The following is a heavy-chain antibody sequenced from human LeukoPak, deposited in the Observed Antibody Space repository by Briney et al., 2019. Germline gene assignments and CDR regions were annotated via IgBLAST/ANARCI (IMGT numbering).Heavy chain of an antibody. V-gene: IGHV4-4*07. CDR2: IYTSGST. Sequence: SETLSLTCTVSGGSISSYYWSWIRQPAGKGLEWIGRIYTSGSTNYNPSLKSRVTMSVDTSKNQFSLKLSSVTAADTAVYYCASHDYGGNSAWSGYFQHWGQGTLVTVSS. J-gene: IGHJ1*01. CDR1: GGSISSYY. CDR3: ASHDYGGNSAWSGYFQH. D-gene: IGHD4-23*01.